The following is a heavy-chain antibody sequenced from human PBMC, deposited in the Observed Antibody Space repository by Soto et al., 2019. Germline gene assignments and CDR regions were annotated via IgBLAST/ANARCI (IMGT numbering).Heavy chain of an antibody. CDR3: ARGLFSEDSYSGGWYFFDY. V-gene: IGHV4-34*02. CDR2: INHSGSD. CDR1: GGSFSDYS. Sequence: QVQLQQWGAGLLKPSETLSLTCAVYGGSFSDYSWTWIRQPPGKALEWIGQINHSGSDNYNPSLKSRVTISVATPKNQFSLELASVNAADTAVYYCARGLFSEDSYSGGWYFFDYWGQGTLVTVSS. D-gene: IGHD3-10*01. J-gene: IGHJ4*02.